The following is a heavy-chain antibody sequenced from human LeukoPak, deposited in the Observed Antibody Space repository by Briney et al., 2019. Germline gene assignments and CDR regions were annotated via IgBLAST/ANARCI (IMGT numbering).Heavy chain of an antibody. CDR3: ARDQRGIAAAGRPVDY. CDR1: GFTFSSYS. V-gene: IGHV3-21*01. J-gene: IGHJ4*02. Sequence: GGSLRLSCAASGFTFSSYSMNWVRQAPGKGLEWVSSISSSSSYIYYADSVKGRFTISRDNAKNSLYLQMNSLRAEDTAVYYCARDQRGIAAAGRPVDYWGQGTLVTVSS. CDR2: ISSSSSYI. D-gene: IGHD6-13*01.